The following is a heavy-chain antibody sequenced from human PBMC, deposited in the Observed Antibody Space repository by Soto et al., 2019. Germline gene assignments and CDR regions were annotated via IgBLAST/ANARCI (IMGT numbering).Heavy chain of an antibody. CDR1: GYSFTSYW. CDR3: ARTLWDIVATIHFDY. D-gene: IGHD5-12*01. V-gene: IGHV5-51*01. CDR2: IYPGDSDT. J-gene: IGHJ4*02. Sequence: PGESLKISCKGSGYSFTSYWIGWVRQMPGKGLEWMGIIYPGDSDTRYSPSFQGQVTISADKSISTAYLQWSSLKASDTAMYYCARTLWDIVATIHFDYWGQGTLATVSS.